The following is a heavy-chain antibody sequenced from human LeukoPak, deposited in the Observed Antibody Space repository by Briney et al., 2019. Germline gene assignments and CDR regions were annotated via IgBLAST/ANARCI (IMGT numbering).Heavy chain of an antibody. CDR3: AKDFEWIALWSGSFGTDV. Sequence: PGGSLRLSCAASGFTFSSYEMNWVRQAPGKGLEWVSAISAIDDSTHYADSVKGRFTISRDNSKNTLYLQMNSLRAEDTAIYYCAKDFEWIALWSGSFGTDVWGQGTTVIVSS. CDR2: ISAIDDST. D-gene: IGHD3-3*01. V-gene: IGHV3-23*01. CDR1: GFTFSSYE. J-gene: IGHJ6*02.